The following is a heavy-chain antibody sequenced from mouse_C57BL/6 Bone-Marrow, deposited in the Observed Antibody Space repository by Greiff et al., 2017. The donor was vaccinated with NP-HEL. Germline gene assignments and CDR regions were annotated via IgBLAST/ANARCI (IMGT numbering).Heavy chain of an antibody. V-gene: IGHV7-3*01. D-gene: IGHD6-1*01. J-gene: IGHJ2*01. CDR3: ARYKASHYFDY. Sequence: EVQVVESGGGLVQPGGSLSLSCAASGFTFTDYYMSWVRQPPGKALEWLGFIRNKANGYTTEYSASVKGRFTISRDNSQSILYLQMNALRAEDSATYYCARYKASHYFDYWGQGTTLTVSS. CDR1: GFTFTDYY. CDR2: IRNKANGYTT.